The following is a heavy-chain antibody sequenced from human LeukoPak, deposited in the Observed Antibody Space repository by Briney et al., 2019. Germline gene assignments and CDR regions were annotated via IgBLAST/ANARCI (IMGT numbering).Heavy chain of an antibody. CDR3: AREYSSSWYEGYYFDY. CDR1: GFTFSSYS. D-gene: IGHD6-13*01. V-gene: IGHV3-21*01. J-gene: IGHJ4*02. Sequence: PGGSLRLSCAASGFTFSSYSMNWVRQAPGKGLEWVSSISSGSSYIYYADSVKGRFTISRDNAKNSLYLQMNSLRAEDTAVYYCAREYSSSWYEGYYFDYWGQGTLVTVSS. CDR2: ISSGSSYI.